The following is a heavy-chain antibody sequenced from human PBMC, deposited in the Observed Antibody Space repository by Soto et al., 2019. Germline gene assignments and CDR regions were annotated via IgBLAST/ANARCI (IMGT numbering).Heavy chain of an antibody. V-gene: IGHV1-2*02. CDR1: GYTFTDYF. J-gene: IGHJ6*02. Sequence: ASVKVSCKASGYTFTDYFLHWVRLAPGQGPQCLGWINAQSGDTLYAQKFRGRVTLTRVTAMNTAYMELRSLRSDDTAVYYCARGVNYDIVEWTGDYYYYGMDVWGQGTTVTVSS. D-gene: IGHD3-9*01. CDR2: INAQSGDT. CDR3: ARGVNYDIVEWTGDYYYYGMDV.